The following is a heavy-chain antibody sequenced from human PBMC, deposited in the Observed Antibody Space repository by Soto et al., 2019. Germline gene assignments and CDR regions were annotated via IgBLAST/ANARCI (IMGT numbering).Heavy chain of an antibody. D-gene: IGHD6-19*01. Sequence: GGSLRLSCAASGFTFSNAWMSWVRQAPGKGLEWVGRIKSKTDGGTTDYAAPVKGRFTISRDDSKNTLYLQMSSLKTEDTAVYYCTRQSSGWYRDGYYYYGMDVWGQGTTVTVSS. CDR1: GFTFSNAW. CDR3: TRQSSGWYRDGYYYYGMDV. CDR2: IKSKTDGGTT. V-gene: IGHV3-15*01. J-gene: IGHJ6*02.